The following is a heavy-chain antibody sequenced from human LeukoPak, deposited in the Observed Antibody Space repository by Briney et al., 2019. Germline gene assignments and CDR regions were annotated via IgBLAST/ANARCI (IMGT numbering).Heavy chain of an antibody. CDR1: GFTFSSYA. V-gene: IGHV3-23*01. D-gene: IGHD2-2*01. J-gene: IGHJ4*02. CDR2: ISGSGYNT. CDR3: AKDYIGYDQDFDY. Sequence: GGSLRLSCAASGFTFSSYAMSWVRQAPGKGLEGVSSISGSGYNTYYANSVKGRFSISRDNSKNTLDLQMNSLRAEDTAVYYCAKDYIGYDQDFDYWGQGTLVTVSS.